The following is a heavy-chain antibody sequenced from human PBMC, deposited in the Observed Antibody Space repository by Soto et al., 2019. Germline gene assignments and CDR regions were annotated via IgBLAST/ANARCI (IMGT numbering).Heavy chain of an antibody. J-gene: IGHJ4*02. D-gene: IGHD3-10*01. CDR3: ARDNYGPGDY. CDR2: VDPNNGGT. Sequence: QVQLVQSGAEVKQPGASVKVSCKPSGYTFSDLYIHWVRQAPGQGLEWMGWVDPNNGGTKQTQKFQGRLTMTRDTPTGTVYMELYSLRSDDTSVYYCARDNYGPGDYWGQGSLVTVSS. CDR1: GYTFSDLY. V-gene: IGHV1-2*02.